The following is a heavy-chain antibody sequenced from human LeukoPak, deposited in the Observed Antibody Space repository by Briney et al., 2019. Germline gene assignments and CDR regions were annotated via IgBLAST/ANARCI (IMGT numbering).Heavy chain of an antibody. V-gene: IGHV3-23*01. CDR1: GFTFISSA. D-gene: IGHD3-9*01. J-gene: IGHJ3*02. CDR3: ARSYYDILTGYYSDACDI. CDR2: ISGSGGST. Sequence: AGGSLRLSYAASGFTFISSAMSWVRQAPGKGLEWVSAISGSGGSTYYADSVKGRFTISRDNSKNTLYLQMNSLRAEDTAVYYCARSYYDILTGYYSDACDIWGQGTMVTVSS.